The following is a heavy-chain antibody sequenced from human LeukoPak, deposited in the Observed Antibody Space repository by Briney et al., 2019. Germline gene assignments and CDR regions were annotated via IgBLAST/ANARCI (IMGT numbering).Heavy chain of an antibody. J-gene: IGHJ4*02. CDR1: GFTVSSNY. D-gene: IGHD2-2*01. CDR2: IYSGGNT. CDR3: ARVAQVQYHFDF. Sequence: GGSLRLSCASSGFTVSSNYMSWVRQAPGNGLEWVSIIYSGGNTYYADSVKGRFTISRDNSKNTLYLQMNSLRAEDTAVYYCARVAQVQYHFDFWGQGTLVTVSS. V-gene: IGHV3-66*01.